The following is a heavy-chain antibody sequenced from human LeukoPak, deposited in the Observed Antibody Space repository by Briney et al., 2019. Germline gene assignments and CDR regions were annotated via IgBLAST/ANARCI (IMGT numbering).Heavy chain of an antibody. CDR2: IIGGSGDTT. V-gene: IGHV3-23*01. CDR3: ASREDYGDYGGVY. J-gene: IGHJ4*02. D-gene: IGHD4-17*01. Sequence: GGSLTLSCVTSGFTFSNYAMNWVRQAPGKGREWVSGIIGGSGDTTYYAGSVEGRFSISRDNSKNTLYLQMNSLRAEDTAVYYCASREDYGDYGGVYWGQGTLVTVSS. CDR1: GFTFSNYA.